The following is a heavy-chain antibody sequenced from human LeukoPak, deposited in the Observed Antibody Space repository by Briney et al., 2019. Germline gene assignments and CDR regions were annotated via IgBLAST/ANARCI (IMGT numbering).Heavy chain of an antibody. J-gene: IGHJ4*02. CDR1: GFTFSSYS. Sequence: PGGSLRLSGAASGFTFSSYSMNWVRQAPGKGLEWVSSISSSSSYIYYADSVKGRFTISRDNAKNSLYLQMNSLRAEDTAVYYCASDYYDFWSGYHIRTDYWGQGTLVTVSS. CDR2: ISSSSSYI. CDR3: ASDYYDFWSGYHIRTDY. V-gene: IGHV3-21*01. D-gene: IGHD3-3*01.